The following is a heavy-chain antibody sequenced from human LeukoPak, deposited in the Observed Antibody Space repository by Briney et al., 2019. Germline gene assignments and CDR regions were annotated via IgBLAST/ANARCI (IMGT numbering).Heavy chain of an antibody. CDR1: GFTVSSNY. D-gene: IGHD5-24*01. V-gene: IGHV3-53*01. CDR3: ARWGATPGPSFDY. J-gene: IGHJ4*02. Sequence: GGSLRLSCAASGFTVSSNYMSWVRQAPGKGLEWVSVIYSGGSTYYADSVKGRSTISRDNSKNTLYLQMNSLRAEDTAVYYCARWGATPGPSFDYWGQGTLVTVSS. CDR2: IYSGGST.